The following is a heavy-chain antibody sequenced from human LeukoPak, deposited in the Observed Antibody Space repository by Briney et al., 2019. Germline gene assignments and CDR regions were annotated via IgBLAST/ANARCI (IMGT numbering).Heavy chain of an antibody. CDR1: GFTFSSYS. CDR2: ISSSSSYI. Sequence: GGSLRLSCAASGFTFSSYSMNWVHQAPGKGLEWVSSISSSSSYIYYADSVKGRFTISRDNAKNSLYLQMNSLRAEDTAVYYCARDPRRYCSSTSCSGYWGQGTLVTVSS. J-gene: IGHJ4*02. D-gene: IGHD2-2*01. CDR3: ARDPRRYCSSTSCSGY. V-gene: IGHV3-21*01.